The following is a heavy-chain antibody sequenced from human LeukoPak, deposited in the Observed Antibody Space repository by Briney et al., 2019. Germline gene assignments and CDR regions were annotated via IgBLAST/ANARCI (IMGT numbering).Heavy chain of an antibody. D-gene: IGHD3-10*01. J-gene: IGHJ4*02. CDR3: ASYYYYGSGTFDY. Sequence: GGSLRLSCAASGFTVSNNYMSWVRQAPGKGLEWVSYISSSSSYTNYADSVKGRFTISRDNAKNSLYLQMNSLRAEDTAVYYCASYYYYGSGTFDYWGQGTLVTVSS. CDR1: GFTVSNNY. CDR2: ISSSSSYT. V-gene: IGHV3-11*03.